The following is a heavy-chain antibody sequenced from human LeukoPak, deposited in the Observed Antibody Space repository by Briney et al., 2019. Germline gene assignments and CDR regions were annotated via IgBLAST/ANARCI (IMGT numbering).Heavy chain of an antibody. J-gene: IGHJ4*02. CDR3: ARGGIAARPVDY. V-gene: IGHV3-23*01. D-gene: IGHD6-6*01. CDR2: ISGSGGST. Sequence: GGSLRLSCAASGFIFSSYAMSWVRQAPGKGLEWVSAISGSGGSTYYADSVKGRFTISRDNSKNTLYLQMNSLRAEDKAANYCARGGIAARPVDYWGQGTLVTVSS. CDR1: GFIFSSYA.